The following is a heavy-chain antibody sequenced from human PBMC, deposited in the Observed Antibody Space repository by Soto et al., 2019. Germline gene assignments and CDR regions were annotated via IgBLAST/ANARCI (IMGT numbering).Heavy chain of an antibody. J-gene: IGHJ5*02. CDR3: ARGALKYYDFRSGLNWFDP. Sequence: QVQLVQSGAEVKKPGSSVKVSCKASGGTFSSYAISWVRQAPGQGLEWMGGIIPIFGTANYAQKFQGRVTITADESTSTAYMELSSLRSEDTAVYYCARGALKYYDFRSGLNWFDPWGQGTLVTVSS. CDR1: GGTFSSYA. V-gene: IGHV1-69*01. CDR2: IIPIFGTA. D-gene: IGHD3-3*01.